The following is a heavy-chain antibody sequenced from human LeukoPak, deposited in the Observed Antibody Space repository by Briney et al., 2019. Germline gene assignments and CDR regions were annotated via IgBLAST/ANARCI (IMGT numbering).Heavy chain of an antibody. Sequence: GESLKISCKGSGYSFTSYWIDWVRQMPGKGLEWMGIIYPDDSDTKYSPSFQGQVTISADKSISTAYLQWSSLKASDTAIYYCARLAFCTNAVCFSNYYYSMDVWGRGTTVTVSS. CDR2: IYPDDSDT. D-gene: IGHD2-8*01. CDR1: GYSFTSYW. V-gene: IGHV5-51*01. J-gene: IGHJ6*03. CDR3: ARLAFCTNAVCFSNYYYSMDV.